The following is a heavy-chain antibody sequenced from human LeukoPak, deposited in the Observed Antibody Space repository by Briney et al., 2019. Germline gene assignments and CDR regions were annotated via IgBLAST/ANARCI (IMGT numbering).Heavy chain of an antibody. CDR2: ITASSTAI. J-gene: IGHJ5*02. Sequence: GGSLRLSCAASGFTFSNYAMNWVRQAPGKGLEWVSSITASSTAIYSADSVKGRFTISRDNAKNSLYLQMNSLRAEDTAVYYCARDLYSSSSRWFDPWGQGTLVTVSS. CDR3: ARDLYSSSSRWFDP. CDR1: GFTFSNYA. V-gene: IGHV3-21*01. D-gene: IGHD6-6*01.